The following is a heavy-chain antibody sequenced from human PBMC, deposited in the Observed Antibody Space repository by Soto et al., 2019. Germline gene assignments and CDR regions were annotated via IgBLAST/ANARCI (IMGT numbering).Heavy chain of an antibody. Sequence: QVQLVESGGGVVQPGRSLRLSCAASGFTFSSYGMHWVRQAPGKGLEWGAVIWYDGGNKYYADSVKGRFTISRDNSKNTLYLQMNSLRAEDTAVYYCAREGGCSGGSCYGGPDYWGQGTLVTVSS. V-gene: IGHV3-33*01. J-gene: IGHJ4*02. D-gene: IGHD2-15*01. CDR1: GFTFSSYG. CDR2: IWYDGGNK. CDR3: AREGGCSGGSCYGGPDY.